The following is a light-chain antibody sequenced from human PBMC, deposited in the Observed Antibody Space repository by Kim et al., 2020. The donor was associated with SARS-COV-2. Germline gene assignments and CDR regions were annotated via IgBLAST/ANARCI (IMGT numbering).Light chain of an antibody. V-gene: IGKV3-15*01. CDR1: QSGSSN. CDR2: GAS. Sequence: VCPRERPTLSCRASQSGSSNLAWYQQKPGQAPRLLIYGASTRDTGMPARFSGSVSGTEFTLTISSLQSEDFVVYYCQQYNNWPYTFGQGTKLEI. J-gene: IGKJ2*01. CDR3: QQYNNWPYT.